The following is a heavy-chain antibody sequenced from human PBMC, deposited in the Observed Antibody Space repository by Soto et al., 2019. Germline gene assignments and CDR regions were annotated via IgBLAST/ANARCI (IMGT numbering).Heavy chain of an antibody. V-gene: IGHV3-23*01. CDR1: GFSFGSYA. J-gene: IGHJ4*02. Sequence: PGGSLRLSCAASGFSFGSYALSWVRQAPGKGLEWVSTISGSDGKTFYADSVKGRFSISRDTSQNTLYLQMNSLRADDTAIYYCARRSYLDYWGQGTLVTLSS. D-gene: IGHD3-10*01. CDR3: ARRSYLDY. CDR2: ISGSDGKT.